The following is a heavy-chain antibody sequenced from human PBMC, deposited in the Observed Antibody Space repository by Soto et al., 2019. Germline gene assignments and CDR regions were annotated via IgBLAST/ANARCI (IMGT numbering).Heavy chain of an antibody. CDR1: GGSISSSSYY. CDR3: ARQGYDFWSGYDNWFDP. Sequence: SETLSLTCTVSGGSISSSSYYWGWIRQPPGKGLEWIGSIYYSGSTYYNPSLKSRVTISVDTSKNQFSLKLSSVIAADTAVYYCARQGYDFWSGYDNWFDPWGQGTLVTVSS. D-gene: IGHD3-3*01. V-gene: IGHV4-39*01. J-gene: IGHJ5*02. CDR2: IYYSGST.